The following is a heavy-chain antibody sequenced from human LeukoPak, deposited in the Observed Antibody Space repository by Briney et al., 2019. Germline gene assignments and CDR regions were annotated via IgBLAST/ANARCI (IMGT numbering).Heavy chain of an antibody. V-gene: IGHV3-11*04. Sequence: GGSLRLSCAASGFTFGDYYMSWIRQAPGKGLEWVSYISSSGSTIYYADSVKGRFTISRDNAKNSLYLQMNSLRAEDTAVYYCARDPLRFLEWTYYFDYWGQGTLVTVSS. D-gene: IGHD3-3*01. J-gene: IGHJ4*02. CDR3: ARDPLRFLEWTYYFDY. CDR2: ISSSGSTI. CDR1: GFTFGDYY.